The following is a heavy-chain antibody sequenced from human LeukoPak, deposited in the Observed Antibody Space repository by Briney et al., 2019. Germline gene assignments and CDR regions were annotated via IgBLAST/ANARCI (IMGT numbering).Heavy chain of an antibody. D-gene: IGHD1/OR15-1a*01. J-gene: IGHJ3*01. V-gene: IGHV3-23*01. CDR3: AKTITPFTTNWDNSPGAFDV. CDR1: GFTFGSHA. Sequence: GGSLRLSCAASGFTFGSHAMNWVRQAPGRGLEWVSSLPSGGGPSYADSVKGRFTVSRDNSKNTLYLQMNSLRADDTAVYYCAKTITPFTTNWDNSPGAFDVWGQGTVVTVSS. CDR2: LPSGGGP.